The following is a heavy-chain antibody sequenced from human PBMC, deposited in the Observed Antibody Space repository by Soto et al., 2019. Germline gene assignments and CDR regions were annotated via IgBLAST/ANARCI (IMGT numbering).Heavy chain of an antibody. CDR3: ARFCGGDCYTKPDDAFDI. V-gene: IGHV4-4*02. J-gene: IGHJ3*02. CDR1: SGSISSSNW. Sequence: SETLSLTCAVSSGSISSSNWWSWVRQPPGKGLEWIGEIYHSGSTNYNPSLKSRVTISVDKSKNQFSLKLSSVTAADTAVYYCARFCGGDCYTKPDDAFDIWGQGTMVTVSS. CDR2: IYHSGST. D-gene: IGHD2-21*01.